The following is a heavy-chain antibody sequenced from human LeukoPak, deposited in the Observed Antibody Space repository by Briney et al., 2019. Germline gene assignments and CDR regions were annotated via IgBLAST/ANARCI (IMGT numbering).Heavy chain of an antibody. V-gene: IGHV7-4-1*02. CDR3: ARDLYTSSSWYRGRANNWFDP. CDR1: GYTFTTYP. D-gene: IGHD6-13*01. Sequence: GASVKVSCKASGYTFTTYPMNWVRQAPGQGLEWMGWINTNTGNPTYAQGFTGRFVFSLDTSVSTAYLQISSLKADDTAVYYCARDLYTSSSWYRGRANNWFDPWGQGTLVTVSS. J-gene: IGHJ5*02. CDR2: INTNTGNP.